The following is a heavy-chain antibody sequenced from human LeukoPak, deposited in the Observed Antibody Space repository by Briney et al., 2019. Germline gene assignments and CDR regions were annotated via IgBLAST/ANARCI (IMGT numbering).Heavy chain of an antibody. CDR1: GYTFTSYH. CDR3: ATPGYCSSTSCYTRANYYYYGMDV. Sequence: ASVKVSCKASGYTFTSYHMHWVRQAPGQGLERMGIINPSGGSTSYAQKFQGRVTMTRDTSTSTVYMELSSLRSEDTAVYYCATPGYCSSTSCYTRANYYYYGMDVWGQGTTVTVSS. J-gene: IGHJ6*02. V-gene: IGHV1-46*01. CDR2: INPSGGST. D-gene: IGHD2-2*02.